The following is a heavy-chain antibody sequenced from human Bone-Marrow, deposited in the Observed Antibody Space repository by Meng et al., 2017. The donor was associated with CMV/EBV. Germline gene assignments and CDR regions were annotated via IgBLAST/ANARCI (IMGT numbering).Heavy chain of an antibody. CDR2: IYYSGST. J-gene: IGHJ6*02. V-gene: IGHV4-39*07. CDR3: ARDSSTSSRRAGYYYGMDV. D-gene: IGHD2-2*01. CDR1: GGSTSSSSYY. Sequence: SETLSLTCTVSGGSTSSSSYYWGWIRQPPGKGLEWIGSIYYSGSTYYNPSLKSRVTISVDTSKNQFSLKLSSVTAADTAVYYCARDSSTSSRRAGYYYGMDVWGQGTTVTVSS.